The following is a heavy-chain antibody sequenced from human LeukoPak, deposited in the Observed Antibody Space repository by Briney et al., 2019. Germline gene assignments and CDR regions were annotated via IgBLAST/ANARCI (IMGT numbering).Heavy chain of an antibody. Sequence: PGGSLRLSCAASGFTFSSYSMNWVRQAPGKGLEWVSSISSSSSYIYYADSVKGRFTISRDNAKNSLYLQMSSLRAEDTAVYYCASPSDSSSWGLTFDYWGQGTLVTVSS. CDR2: ISSSSSYI. CDR1: GFTFSSYS. CDR3: ASPSDSSSWGLTFDY. V-gene: IGHV3-21*01. J-gene: IGHJ4*02. D-gene: IGHD6-13*01.